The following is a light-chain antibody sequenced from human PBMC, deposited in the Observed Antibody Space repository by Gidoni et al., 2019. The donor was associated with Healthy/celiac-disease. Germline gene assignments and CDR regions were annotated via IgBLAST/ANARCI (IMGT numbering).Light chain of an antibody. J-gene: IGKJ2*01. Sequence: DIQMTQSPSSLSASVGDRVTITCRASQSISSYLNWYQQKPGKAPKLLIYAASSLQSGVPSRFSGSGSRTDFTLTISSLQPEDFATYYCQQSYSTLHFGQGTKLEIK. CDR3: QQSYSTLH. V-gene: IGKV1-39*01. CDR2: AAS. CDR1: QSISSY.